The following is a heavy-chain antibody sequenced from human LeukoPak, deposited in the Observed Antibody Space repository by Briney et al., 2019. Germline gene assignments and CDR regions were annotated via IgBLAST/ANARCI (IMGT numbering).Heavy chain of an antibody. CDR2: ISTSGGST. D-gene: IGHD5/OR15-5a*01. Sequence: PGGSLRLSCAASGFTFRSYAISWVRQAPGKGLEWVSTISTSGGSTYYADSVKGRFTISRDNSKNTLYLQMNSLRAEDTAVYYCAKDSVYDFGFDYWGQGTLVTVSS. CDR1: GFTFRSYA. V-gene: IGHV3-23*01. CDR3: AKDSVYDFGFDY. J-gene: IGHJ4*02.